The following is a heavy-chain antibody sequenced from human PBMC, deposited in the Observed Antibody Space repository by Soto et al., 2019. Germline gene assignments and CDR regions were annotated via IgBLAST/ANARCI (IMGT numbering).Heavy chain of an antibody. Sequence: PGGSLRLSCAASGVTVSSNYMSWVRQAPGKGLEWVSVIYSGGSTYYADSVKGRFTISRDNSKNTLYLQMNSLRAEDTAVYYCAREKDSGYDLYYYYMDVWGKGTTVTVSS. CDR3: AREKDSGYDLYYYYMDV. CDR2: IYSGGST. V-gene: IGHV3-66*01. CDR1: GVTVSSNY. J-gene: IGHJ6*03. D-gene: IGHD5-12*01.